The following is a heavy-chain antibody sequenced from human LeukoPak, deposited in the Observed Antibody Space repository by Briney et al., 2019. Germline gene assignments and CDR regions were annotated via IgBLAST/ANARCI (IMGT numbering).Heavy chain of an antibody. CDR3: VTAGDPRGRYYYMDV. Sequence: ASVKVSCKGSGYSFSSYGITWVRQAPGQGLEWMGWIGVYNGNTYYAQKFQGRATMTADTSTSSAYMDLRSLTSDDTAVYYCVTAGDPRGRYYYMDVWGEGTTVTVSS. J-gene: IGHJ6*03. CDR2: IGVYNGNT. V-gene: IGHV1-18*01. CDR1: GYSFSSYG. D-gene: IGHD2-21*02.